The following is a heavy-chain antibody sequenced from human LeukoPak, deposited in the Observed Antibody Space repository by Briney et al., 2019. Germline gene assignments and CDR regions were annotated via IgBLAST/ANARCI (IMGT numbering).Heavy chain of an antibody. CDR1: GYTFTSYD. D-gene: IGHD2-8*01. J-gene: IGHJ5*02. V-gene: IGHV7-4-1*02. CDR2: INTNTGNP. Sequence: ASVKVSCKASGYTFTSYDMNWVRQATGQGLEWMGWINTNTGNPTYAQGFTGRVVFSLDSSISTAYLQISSLKAEDTAVYYCARDGSYCTNGVCHRFDPWGQGTLVTVSS. CDR3: ARDGSYCTNGVCHRFDP.